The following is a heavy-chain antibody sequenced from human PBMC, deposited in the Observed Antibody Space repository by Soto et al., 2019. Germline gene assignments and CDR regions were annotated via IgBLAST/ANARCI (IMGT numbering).Heavy chain of an antibody. CDR2: IYYSGST. CDR1: GGSISSYY. V-gene: IGHV4-59*01. CDR3: ARDRGVLRYFDWSPRPPGDYYYYGMDV. Sequence: SETLSLTCTVSGGSISSYYWCWIRQPPGKGLEWIGYIYYSGSTNYNPSLKSRVTISVDTSKNQFSLKLSSVTAADTAVYYCARDRGVLRYFDWSPRPPGDYYYYGMDVWGQGTTVTVSS. J-gene: IGHJ6*02. D-gene: IGHD3-9*01.